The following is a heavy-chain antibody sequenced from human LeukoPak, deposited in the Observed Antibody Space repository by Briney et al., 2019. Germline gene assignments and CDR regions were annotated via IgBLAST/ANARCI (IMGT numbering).Heavy chain of an antibody. V-gene: IGHV4-38-2*02. CDR3: ARDRTTWRRIRY. D-gene: IGHD1-14*01. Sequence: PSETLSLTCTVSGYAISSGFYWGWIRPPPGKGLEWIGAIHHSGGTYYNPSLKSRVTISIDTSKNHFSLKLSSVTAADTAVYYCARDRTTWRRIRYWGQGTLDTVSS. CDR2: IHHSGGT. J-gene: IGHJ4*02. CDR1: GYAISSGFY.